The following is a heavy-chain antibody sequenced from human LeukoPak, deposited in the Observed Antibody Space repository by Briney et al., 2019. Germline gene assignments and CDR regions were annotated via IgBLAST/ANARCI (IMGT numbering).Heavy chain of an antibody. D-gene: IGHD2-2*01. CDR2: ISSSGSTI. Sequence: SGGSLRLSCAASGFTFSDYYMSWIRQAPGKGLEWVSYISSSGSTIYYADSVKGRFTISRDNAKNSLYLQMNSLRAEDTAVYYCARGGEYEYRLTRSEVFDYWGQGTLVTVSS. CDR1: GFTFSDYY. J-gene: IGHJ4*02. CDR3: ARGGEYEYRLTRSEVFDY. V-gene: IGHV3-11*04.